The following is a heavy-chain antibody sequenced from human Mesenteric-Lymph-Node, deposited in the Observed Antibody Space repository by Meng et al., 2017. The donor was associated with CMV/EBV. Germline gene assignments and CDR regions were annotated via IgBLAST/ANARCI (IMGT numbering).Heavy chain of an antibody. CDR3: ARGVNYYYYGMDV. J-gene: IGHJ6*02. D-gene: IGHD2-21*01. V-gene: IGHV4-59*01. Sequence: GSLRLSCTVSGGSISGYYWSWIRQAPGKGLEWIGYIYYTGNTEYNPSLKSRLTISVDTSRNQFSLKLSSVTAADTAVYYCARGVNYYYYGMDVWGQGTTVTVSS. CDR1: GGSISGYY. CDR2: IYYTGNT.